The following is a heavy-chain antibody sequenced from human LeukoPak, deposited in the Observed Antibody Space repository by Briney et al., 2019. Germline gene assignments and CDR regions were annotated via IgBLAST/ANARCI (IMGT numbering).Heavy chain of an antibody. CDR1: GFTFSSYG. CDR3: ARDVLAAGATGTFDI. D-gene: IGHD1-14*01. J-gene: IGHJ3*02. CDR2: IWYDGSNK. V-gene: IGHV3-33*01. Sequence: GRSLRLSCAASGFTFSSYGMHWVRQAPGKGLEWVAVIWYDGSNKYYADSVKGRFTISRDNSKNTLYLQMNSLRAEDTAVYYCARDVLAAGATGTFDIWGQGTMVTVSS.